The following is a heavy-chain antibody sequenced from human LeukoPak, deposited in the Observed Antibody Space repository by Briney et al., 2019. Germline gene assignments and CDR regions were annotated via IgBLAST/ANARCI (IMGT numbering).Heavy chain of an antibody. Sequence: AGSLRLSCAASGFTFNSYAMNWVRQSPGKGLEWVSAISGSGGSTYYADSVNGRFTISRDNSKNTLYLQMNSLRAEDTVVYYCAKDSSPSYSSGWYYFDYWGQGTLVTVSS. CDR1: GFTFNSYA. V-gene: IGHV3-23*01. D-gene: IGHD6-19*01. CDR2: ISGSGGST. J-gene: IGHJ4*02. CDR3: AKDSSPSYSSGWYYFDY.